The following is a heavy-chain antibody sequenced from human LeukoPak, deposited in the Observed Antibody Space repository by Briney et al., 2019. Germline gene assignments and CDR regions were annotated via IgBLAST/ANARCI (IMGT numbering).Heavy chain of an antibody. Sequence: NSSETLSLTCAVYNGSLSEYYWSWIRQPPGKGVEWIGEINHSGSTTYNPSLQSRVTMSVDTSKNQFSLEVSSVTAADTAVYYCAGSNAHYHFFDYWVPGIPLTVSS. J-gene: IGHJ4*02. CDR3: AGSNAHYHFFDY. D-gene: IGHD4/OR15-4a*01. CDR2: INHSGST. V-gene: IGHV4-34*01. CDR1: NGSLSEYY.